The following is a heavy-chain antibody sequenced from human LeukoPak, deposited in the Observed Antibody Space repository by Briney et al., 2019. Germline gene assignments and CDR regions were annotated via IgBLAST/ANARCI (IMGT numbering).Heavy chain of an antibody. J-gene: IGHJ4*02. CDR2: IRSKAYGETA. D-gene: IGHD1-1*01. CDR3: TRDRGAYNLYDY. CDR1: GFAFGDYA. V-gene: IGHV3-49*03. Sequence: GGSLRLSCTASGFAFGDYAMSWIRQAPGKGLEWVGFIRSKAYGETADYAASVKGRFTISRDDSKAIAYLQMNSLKTEDTAVYHCTRDRGAYNLYDYWGQGTLVAVSS.